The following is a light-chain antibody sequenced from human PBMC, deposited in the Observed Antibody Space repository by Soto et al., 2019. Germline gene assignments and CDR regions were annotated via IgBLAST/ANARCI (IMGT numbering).Light chain of an antibody. CDR3: QSSDRSLRGYV. CDR1: SSKIGAGYD. J-gene: IGLJ1*01. V-gene: IGLV1-40*01. CDR2: GNS. Sequence: QSLLRQPPSVAGAPGQRVTISCTGSSSKIGAGYDVHWYQQLPGTAPKLLIYGNSNRPSGVPDRFSGSKSGTSASLAITGLQAEDEADYYCQSSDRSLRGYVFATGTKVTVL.